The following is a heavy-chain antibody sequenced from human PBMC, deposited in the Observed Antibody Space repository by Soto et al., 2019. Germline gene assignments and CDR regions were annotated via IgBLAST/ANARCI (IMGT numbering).Heavy chain of an antibody. CDR2: IYFRGNT. CDR1: GDSINSDKYY. D-gene: IGHD3-9*01. Sequence: QLQLQESGPGLVKPSETLSLTCSVSGDSINSDKYYWGWIRQPPGKGLEWIGSIYFRGNTYYNPSLQPLATISLDKSKSQFSLKLNSVTAADSAVYFCARLEGLATISYYFDFWGQGALVTVSS. J-gene: IGHJ4*02. V-gene: IGHV4-39*01. CDR3: ARLEGLATISYYFDF.